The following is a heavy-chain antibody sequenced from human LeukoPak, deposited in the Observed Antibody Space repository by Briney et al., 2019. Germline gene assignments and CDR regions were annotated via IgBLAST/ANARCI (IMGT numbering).Heavy chain of an antibody. CDR1: GGTFSSYA. J-gene: IGHJ4*02. V-gene: IGHV1-69*13. D-gene: IGHD3-22*01. CDR2: IIPIFGTA. CDR3: ARGSPYYYDSSGLFGY. Sequence: ASVKVSCKASGGTFSSYAISWVRRAPGQGLEWMGGIIPIFGTANYAQKFQGRVTITADESTSTAYMELSSLRSEDTAVYYCARGSPYYYDSSGLFGYWGQGTLVTVSS.